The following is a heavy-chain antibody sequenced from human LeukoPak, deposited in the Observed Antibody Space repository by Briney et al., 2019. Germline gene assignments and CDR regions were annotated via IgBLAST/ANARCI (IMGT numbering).Heavy chain of an antibody. Sequence: GGSLRLSCAASGFTFSSYAMSWVRQAPGKGLEWVSAISGSGGSTYYADSVKGRFTISRDNSKNTLYLQMNSLRAEDTAVYYCAKGLGYCSGGSCYSYYGMGVWGQGTTVTVSS. V-gene: IGHV3-23*01. D-gene: IGHD2-15*01. CDR2: ISGSGGST. CDR1: GFTFSSYA. CDR3: AKGLGYCSGGSCYSYYGMGV. J-gene: IGHJ6*02.